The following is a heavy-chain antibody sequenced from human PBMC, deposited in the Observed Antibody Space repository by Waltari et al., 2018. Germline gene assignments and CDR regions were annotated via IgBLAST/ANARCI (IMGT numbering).Heavy chain of an antibody. Sequence: QVQLVESGGGVVQPGRSLRLSCAASGFTLSNYGMQWVRQAPGKGLEWVALISYDGSDKYYADSVKGRFTISRDNSRNTLYLQMNSLRAEDTAVYYCAEDLYCTSTSCQDFWGQGTLVTVSS. D-gene: IGHD2-2*01. CDR2: ISYDGSDK. CDR1: GFTLSNYG. J-gene: IGHJ4*02. CDR3: AEDLYCTSTSCQDF. V-gene: IGHV3-30*18.